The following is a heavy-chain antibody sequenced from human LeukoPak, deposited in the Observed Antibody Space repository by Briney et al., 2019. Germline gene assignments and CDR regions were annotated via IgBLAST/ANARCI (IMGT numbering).Heavy chain of an antibody. CDR2: IYYSGCT. J-gene: IGHJ3*02. CDR1: GGSINNYY. Sequence: SETLSLTCTVSGGSINNYYWSWIRQPPGKGLEWIGYIYYSGCTNYNPSLKSRVTISVDTSKNQFSLKLSSVTAADPAVYYCARDSSPIWGQGTMITVSS. CDR3: ARDSSPI. V-gene: IGHV4-59*01.